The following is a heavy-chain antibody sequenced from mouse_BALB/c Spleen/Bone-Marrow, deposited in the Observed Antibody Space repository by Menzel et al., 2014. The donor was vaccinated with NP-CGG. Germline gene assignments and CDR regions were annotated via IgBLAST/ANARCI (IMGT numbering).Heavy chain of an antibody. CDR1: GYTFTSYY. CDR2: IYPGNVNT. V-gene: IGHV1S56*01. CDR3: ARATMITKGAMDY. Sequence: LVESGPELVKPGASVRISCKASGYTFTSYYIHWVKQRPGQGLEWIGWIYPGNVNTKYNEKFKGKATLTADKSSSSAYMQPSSLNSEDSAVYFCARATMITKGAMDYWGQGTSVTVSS. J-gene: IGHJ4*01. D-gene: IGHD2-4*01.